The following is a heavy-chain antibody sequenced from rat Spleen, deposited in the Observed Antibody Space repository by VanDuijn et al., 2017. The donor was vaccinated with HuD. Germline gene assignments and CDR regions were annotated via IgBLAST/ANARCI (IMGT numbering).Heavy chain of an antibody. D-gene: IGHD1-12*02. J-gene: IGHJ1*01. CDR2: ISYDGDST. V-gene: IGHV5-29*01. Sequence: EVQLVESGGGLVQPGRSLKLSCAASGFTFTNYGVAWVRQAPTKGLEWVATISYDGDSTYYRDSVKGRFTISRNNAKNTLYLEMDGLRSEDTATYYCARLNIYYSDGSSDYWYFDFWGPGTMVTVSS. CDR1: GFTFTNYG. CDR3: ARLNIYYSDGSSDYWYFDF.